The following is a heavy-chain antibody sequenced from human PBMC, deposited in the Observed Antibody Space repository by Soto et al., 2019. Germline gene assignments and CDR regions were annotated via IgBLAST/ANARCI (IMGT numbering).Heavy chain of an antibody. V-gene: IGHV4-59*08. CDR3: ARQGFGPLHGLVDV. CDR2: VHHSWGS. D-gene: IGHD3-10*01. CDR1: GGSISSYY. Sequence: QVQLQESGPGLVKPSETMSLSCTVSGGSISSYYWSWFRQSPGKRMEWIGYVHHSWGSSYNPSLQSRFAISLDTSNSQFSLKATSLPATATAVYSCARQGFGPLHGLVDVWGHGTTVTVSS. J-gene: IGHJ6*02.